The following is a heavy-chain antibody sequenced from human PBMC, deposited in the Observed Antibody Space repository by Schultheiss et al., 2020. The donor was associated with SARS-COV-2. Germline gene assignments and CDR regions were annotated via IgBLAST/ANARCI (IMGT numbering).Heavy chain of an antibody. CDR1: GGSVRSGSYY. D-gene: IGHD3-10*01. CDR3: ATEDYGSGSYQYYFDY. Sequence: LSLTCTVSGGSVRSGSYYWSWIRQPPGKGLEWVSSISSSSSYIYYADSVKGRFTISRDNSKNTLYLQMNSLRTEDTALYYCATEDYGSGSYQYYFDYWGRGTLVTVSS. CDR2: ISSSSSYI. J-gene: IGHJ4*02. V-gene: IGHV3-21*03.